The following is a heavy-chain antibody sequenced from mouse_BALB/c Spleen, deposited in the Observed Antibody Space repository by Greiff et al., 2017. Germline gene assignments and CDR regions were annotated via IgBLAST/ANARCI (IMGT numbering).Heavy chain of an antibody. CDR2: IDTSDSYT. CDR1: GYTFTDYW. V-gene: IGHV1-69*01. Sequence: VKLQQPGAELVMPGASVKMSCKASGYTFTDYWMHWVKQRPGQGLEWIGAIDTSDSYTSYNQKFKGKATLTVDESSSTAYMQLSSLTSEDSAVYYCAREENYAMDYWGQGTSVTVSS. CDR3: AREENYAMDY. J-gene: IGHJ4*01.